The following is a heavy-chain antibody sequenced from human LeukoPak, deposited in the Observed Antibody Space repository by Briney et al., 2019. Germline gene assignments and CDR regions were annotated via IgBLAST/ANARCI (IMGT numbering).Heavy chain of an antibody. CDR2: IYYSEST. CDR3: ARHPRTYYDFWSGAFDY. CDR1: GGSVSSGSYY. V-gene: IGHV4-39*01. J-gene: IGHJ4*02. Sequence: SETLSLTCTVSGGSVSSGSYYWSWIRQPPGKGLEWIGSIYYSESTYYNPSLKSRVTISVDTSKNQFSLKLSSVTAADTAVYYCARHPRTYYDFWSGAFDYWGQGTLVTVSS. D-gene: IGHD3-3*01.